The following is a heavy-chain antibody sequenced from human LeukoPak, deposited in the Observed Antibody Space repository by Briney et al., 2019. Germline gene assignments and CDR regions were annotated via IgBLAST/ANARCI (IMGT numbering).Heavy chain of an antibody. CDR1: GFTVSSSY. Sequence: GGSLRLSCAASGFTVSSSYMSWVRQAPGRGLEWVSLIYSGGSTYYADSVKGRFTISRDNSKNTVYLQMNSLRAEDTAVYYCARGLEVALGFDFWGQGTLVSVSS. CDR3: ARGLEVALGFDF. V-gene: IGHV3-53*01. J-gene: IGHJ4*02. D-gene: IGHD6-19*01. CDR2: IYSGGST.